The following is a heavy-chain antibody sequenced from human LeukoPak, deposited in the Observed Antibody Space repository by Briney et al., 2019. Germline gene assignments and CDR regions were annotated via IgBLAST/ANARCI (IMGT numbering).Heavy chain of an antibody. V-gene: IGHV5-51*01. D-gene: IGHD6-13*01. CDR1: GYSFTSYW. J-gene: IGHJ4*02. Sequence: GASLQISCKGSGYSFTSYWIGWVRQMPGKGLEWMGIIYPGDSDTRYSPSFQGQVTISADKSISTAYLQWSSLKASDTAMYNCARVTYSSSAPDYWGQGTLVTVSS. CDR3: ARVTYSSSAPDY. CDR2: IYPGDSDT.